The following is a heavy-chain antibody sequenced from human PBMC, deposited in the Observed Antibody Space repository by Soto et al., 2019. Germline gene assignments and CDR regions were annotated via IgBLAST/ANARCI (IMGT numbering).Heavy chain of an antibody. J-gene: IGHJ6*02. CDR1: GYTFTNNW. CDR3: GRRSGYSNGSGNYYGLDV. CDR2: IYPGDSDT. D-gene: IGHD3-10*01. Sequence: GESLKISCKGSGYTFTNNWVGWVRQMPGKGLEWMGIIYPGDSDTRYSPSFQGQVTISVDKSIATAYLQWSSLKASDTAMYYCGRRSGYSNGSGNYYGLDVWGQGTTVTVSS. V-gene: IGHV5-51*01.